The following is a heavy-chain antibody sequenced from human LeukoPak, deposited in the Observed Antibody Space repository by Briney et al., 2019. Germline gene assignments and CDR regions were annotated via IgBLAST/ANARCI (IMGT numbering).Heavy chain of an antibody. CDR2: IIPILGIA. CDR3: ARGIGRDGYNWGY. J-gene: IGHJ4*02. V-gene: IGHV1-69*04. CDR1: GGTFSSYA. D-gene: IGHD5-24*01. Sequence: SVKVSCKASGGTFSSYAISWVRQAPGQGLEWMGRIIPILGIANYAQKFQGRVTITADKSTSTAYMELSSLRSEDTAVYYCARGIGRDGYNWGYWGQGTLVTVSS.